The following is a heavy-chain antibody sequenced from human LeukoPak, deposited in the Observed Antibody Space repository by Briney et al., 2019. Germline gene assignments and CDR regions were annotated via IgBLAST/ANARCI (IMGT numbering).Heavy chain of an antibody. Sequence: GGSLRFSSVASGFTFSNYWMYWVRQAQGQELEWVSRINSDASSISYVDSVRGRFTISRYNAKNTLYLQMNSLRTEDTAVYYCARLGRGGGYDILTGPSWGQGTLVTVSS. V-gene: IGHV3-74*01. CDR3: ARLGRGGGYDILTGPS. CDR2: INSDASSI. J-gene: IGHJ5*02. CDR1: GFTFSNYW. D-gene: IGHD3-9*01.